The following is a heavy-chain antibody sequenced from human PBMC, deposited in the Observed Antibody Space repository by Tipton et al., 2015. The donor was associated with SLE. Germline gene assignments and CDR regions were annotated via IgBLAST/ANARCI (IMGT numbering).Heavy chain of an antibody. V-gene: IGHV4-61*09. Sequence: TLSLTCTVSGGSISSGSYYWSWIRQPAGKGLEWIGYIYTSGSTYYNPSLKSRVTISVDTSKNQFSLKLSSVTAADAAVYYCARSEWGYSYALDYWGQGTLVTVSS. J-gene: IGHJ4*02. CDR2: IYTSGST. CDR3: ARSEWGYSYALDY. CDR1: GGSISSGSYY. D-gene: IGHD5-18*01.